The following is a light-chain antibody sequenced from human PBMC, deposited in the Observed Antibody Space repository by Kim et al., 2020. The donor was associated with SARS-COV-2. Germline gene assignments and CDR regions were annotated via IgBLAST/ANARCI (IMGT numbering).Light chain of an antibody. V-gene: IGKV1-9*01. CDR3: QQLNSYPLP. CDR1: QGISSY. CDR2: AAS. J-gene: IGKJ4*01. Sequence: VSVGERVTVTCRASQGISSYLAWYQQKPGKAPRLLIYAASAVQTGVQSRCSGSGSVTEFTLTISSLQPEDFATYDCQQLNSYPLPFGGGTKMDIK.